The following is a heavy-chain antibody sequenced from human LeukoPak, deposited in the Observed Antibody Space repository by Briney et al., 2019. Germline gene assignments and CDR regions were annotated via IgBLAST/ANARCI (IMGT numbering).Heavy chain of an antibody. J-gene: IGHJ4*02. CDR3: ARAGDGPLGYFDY. V-gene: IGHV1-69*04. D-gene: IGHD2-21*01. CDR2: IIPILTKA. Sequence: SVKVSCKASGGTFSSYAITWVRQAPGQGLEWMGRIIPILTKANYAQKFQGRVTITADKSTSTAYMELSSLGSEDTAVYYCARAGDGPLGYFDYWGQGTLVTVSS. CDR1: GGTFSSYA.